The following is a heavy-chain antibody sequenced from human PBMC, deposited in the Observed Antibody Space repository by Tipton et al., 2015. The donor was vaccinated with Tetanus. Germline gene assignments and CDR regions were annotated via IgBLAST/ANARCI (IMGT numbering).Heavy chain of an antibody. V-gene: IGHV5-51*01. D-gene: IGHD2-15*01. J-gene: IGHJ2*01. Sequence: QLVQSGAEVKRPGESLKISCQGSGYNFSYYSIGWVRHMPGKGLEWMGIVDPRDSGATYGPSFQGQVTISTDKSVSTAYVEWGSRRASDSAIYYCARRRSAVLGGSYHWYFDLWGRGTLVIVSS. CDR3: ARRRSAVLGGSYHWYFDL. CDR2: VDPRDSGA. CDR1: GYNFSYYS.